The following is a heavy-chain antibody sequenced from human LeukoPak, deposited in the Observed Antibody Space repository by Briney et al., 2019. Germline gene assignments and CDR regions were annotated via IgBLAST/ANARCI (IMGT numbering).Heavy chain of an antibody. CDR3: ARARVLGGGENFDY. D-gene: IGHD1-26*01. CDR2: ISRRTGTI. V-gene: IGHV3-48*04. CDR1: GFDFSRIT. Sequence: GGSLRLSCAASGFDFSRITMNWVRQAPGKELEWISYISRRTGTIYYADSVKGRFTVSRDDAKNSLYLQMNSLRAEDTAVYYCARARVLGGGENFDYWGQGTLVTVSS. J-gene: IGHJ4*02.